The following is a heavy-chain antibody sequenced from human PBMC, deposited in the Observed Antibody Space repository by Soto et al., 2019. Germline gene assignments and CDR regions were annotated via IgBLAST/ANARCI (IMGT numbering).Heavy chain of an antibody. J-gene: IGHJ5*02. CDR2: IYWDDDK. D-gene: IGHD2-15*01. V-gene: IGHV2-5*02. Sequence: QITLKESGPTLVKPTQTLTLTCTFSGFSLSTSGVGVGWIRQPPGKALEWLALIYWDDDKRYSPSLKSRLTITKDTSKNQVVLTMTNMDPVDTATYYCARGGYCSGGSCYPREYNWFDPWGQGTLVTVSS. CDR3: ARGGYCSGGSCYPREYNWFDP. CDR1: GFSLSTSGVG.